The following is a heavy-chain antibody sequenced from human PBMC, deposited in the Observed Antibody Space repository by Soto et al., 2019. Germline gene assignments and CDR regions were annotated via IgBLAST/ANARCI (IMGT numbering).Heavy chain of an antibody. Sequence: GASVNVSCKASGYTFTRYTMNWVRQAPGQRLELMGWINPDNGNTKSSQKFQDRVIITRXXXXXXAXMXLSXXXSEDTAVYYCARGIATGQLDPWGQGTLVTVSS. D-gene: IGHD2-15*01. CDR3: ARGIATGQLDP. CDR1: GYTFTRYT. CDR2: INPDNGNT. V-gene: IGHV1-3*01. J-gene: IGHJ5*02.